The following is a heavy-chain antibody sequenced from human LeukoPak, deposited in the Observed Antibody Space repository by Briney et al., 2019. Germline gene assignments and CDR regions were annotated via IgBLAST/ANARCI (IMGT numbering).Heavy chain of an antibody. Sequence: SQTLSLTCAVSGGSINSGGYSWSWIRQPPGKGPEWIGYIYHGGSTHYNSSLKSRVTISVDRSKNQFSLNLYSVTAADTAVYYCARVAFYGAIPDDIWGQGTMGTVSS. D-gene: IGHD2-21*01. J-gene: IGHJ3*02. CDR3: ARVAFYGAIPDDI. V-gene: IGHV4-30-2*01. CDR1: GGSINSGGYS. CDR2: IYHGGST.